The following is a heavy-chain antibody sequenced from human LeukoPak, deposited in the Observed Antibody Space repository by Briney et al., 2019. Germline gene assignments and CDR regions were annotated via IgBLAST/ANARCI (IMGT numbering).Heavy chain of an antibody. CDR3: AREPSQLWLDN. D-gene: IGHD5-18*01. J-gene: IGHJ4*02. Sequence: PGGSLRLSCAAFGFTFSQYWMSWVRQAPGKGLEWVANIKPDGSEKHYVDSVKGRFSISRDNTKKSLFLQISSLRGEDSAVYYCAREPSQLWLDNWGQGTRVIVSS. V-gene: IGHV3-7*01. CDR2: IKPDGSEK. CDR1: GFTFSQYW.